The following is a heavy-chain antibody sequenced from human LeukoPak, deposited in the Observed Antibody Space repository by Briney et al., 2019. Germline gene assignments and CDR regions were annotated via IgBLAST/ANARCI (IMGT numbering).Heavy chain of an antibody. V-gene: IGHV3-23*01. D-gene: IGHD3-3*01. Sequence: GGSLRLSCAASGFTFSSYAMSWVRQAPGKGLEWVSAISGSGGSTYYADSVKGRFTISRDNSKNTLYLQMNSLRAEDTAVYYCAKDWGFWSGYYKGTDYWGQGTLVTVSS. CDR1: GFTFSSYA. CDR2: ISGSGGST. J-gene: IGHJ4*02. CDR3: AKDWGFWSGYYKGTDY.